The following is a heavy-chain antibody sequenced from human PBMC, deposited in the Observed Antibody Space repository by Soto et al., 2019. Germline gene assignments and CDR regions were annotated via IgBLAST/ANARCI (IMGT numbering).Heavy chain of an antibody. CDR2: ISYDGSNK. CDR3: AREDIVVVTATPTPFDY. D-gene: IGHD2-21*02. J-gene: IGHJ4*02. Sequence: HPGGSLRLSCAASGFTFSSYAMHWVRQAPGKGLEWVAVISYDGSNKYYADSVKGRFTISRDNSKNTLYLQMNSLRAEDTAVYYCAREDIVVVTATPTPFDYWGQGTLVTVSS. CDR1: GFTFSSYA. V-gene: IGHV3-30-3*01.